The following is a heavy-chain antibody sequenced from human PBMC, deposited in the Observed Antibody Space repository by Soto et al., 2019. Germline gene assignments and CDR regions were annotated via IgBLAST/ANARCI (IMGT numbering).Heavy chain of an antibody. CDR1: GYTFTSYD. CDR2: MNPNSGNT. J-gene: IGHJ5*02. Sequence: ASVKVSCKASGYTFTSYDINWVRQATGQGLEWMGWMNPNSGNTGYAQKFQGRVTMTRNTSISAAYMELSSLRSEDTAVYYCARGHGVVVISWFDPWGQGTLVTVSS. D-gene: IGHD3-22*01. CDR3: ARGHGVVVISWFDP. V-gene: IGHV1-8*01.